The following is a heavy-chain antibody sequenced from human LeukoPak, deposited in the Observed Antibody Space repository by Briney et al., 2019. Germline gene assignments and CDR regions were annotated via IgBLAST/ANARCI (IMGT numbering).Heavy chain of an antibody. CDR2: ISSTGTI. V-gene: IGHV3-48*03. D-gene: IGHD2-21*01. Sequence: HPGGSLRLSCAASGFTFSSYEMNWVRQAPGKGLEWVSHISSTGTIYYADSVKGRTTISRDNAKNSLYLQMNSLRAEDTAVYYCARPAYCGGNCYYFPDYWGQGTLVTVSS. CDR1: GFTFSSYE. CDR3: ARPAYCGGNCYYFPDY. J-gene: IGHJ4*02.